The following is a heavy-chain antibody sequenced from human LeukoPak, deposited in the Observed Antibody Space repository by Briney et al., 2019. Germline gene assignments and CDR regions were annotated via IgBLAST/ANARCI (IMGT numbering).Heavy chain of an antibody. CDR2: INQDGSEK. J-gene: IGHJ4*02. D-gene: IGHD3-10*01. Sequence: ASGFTFSRYWMSWVRQAPGRGLEWVANINQDGSEKYYVDSVKGRFTISRDNAKNSLYLQMNTLRADDTAVYYCARDRIYYGSGSYYKTPLDSWGQGTLVTVSS. CDR3: ARDRIYYGSGSYYKTPLDS. CDR1: GFTFSRYW. V-gene: IGHV3-7*01.